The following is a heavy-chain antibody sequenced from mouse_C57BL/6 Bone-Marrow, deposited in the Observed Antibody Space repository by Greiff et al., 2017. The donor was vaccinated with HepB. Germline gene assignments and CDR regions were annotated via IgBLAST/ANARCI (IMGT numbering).Heavy chain of an antibody. CDR1: GFTFSSYA. CDR2: ISSGGDYI. Sequence: VQLKESGEGLVKPGGSLKLSCAASGFTFSSYAMSWVRQTPEKRLEWVAYISSGGDYIYYADTVKGRFTFARDNARNTVYLQMSSLKSEDTAMYYCTRGGLWFAYGGQGTLVTVSA. CDR3: TRGGLWFAY. V-gene: IGHV5-9-1*02. J-gene: IGHJ3*01.